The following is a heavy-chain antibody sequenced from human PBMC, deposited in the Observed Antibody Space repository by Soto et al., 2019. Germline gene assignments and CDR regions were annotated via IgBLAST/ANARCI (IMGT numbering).Heavy chain of an antibody. J-gene: IGHJ2*01. Sequence: EVLLLESGGGLVQPGGSLRLSCAASGFTFISYTITWVRQAPGKGLEWVSSVTGNGGGTYYADSVKGRFTISRDNSRNTVYLQMNSLRVEDTAVYYCARSPGGTTFWYFDLWGRGTLVTVSS. CDR3: ARSPGGTTFWYFDL. D-gene: IGHD1-7*01. CDR2: VTGNGGGT. CDR1: GFTFISYT. V-gene: IGHV3-23*01.